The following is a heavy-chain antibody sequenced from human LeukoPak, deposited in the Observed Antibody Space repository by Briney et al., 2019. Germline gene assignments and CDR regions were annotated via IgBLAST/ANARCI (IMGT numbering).Heavy chain of an antibody. CDR2: IHYSGSN. V-gene: IGHV4-59*08. Sequence: TSETLSLTCAVYGGSFSGYYWSWIRQPPGKGLEWIGHIHYSGSNNYNPSLKSRVTMFVDKSKNQISLRLSSVTAADTAVYYCARHGTVSSGSYFDYWGQGTQVTLS. D-gene: IGHD1-26*01. CDR1: GGSFSGYY. CDR3: ARHGTVSSGSYFDY. J-gene: IGHJ4*02.